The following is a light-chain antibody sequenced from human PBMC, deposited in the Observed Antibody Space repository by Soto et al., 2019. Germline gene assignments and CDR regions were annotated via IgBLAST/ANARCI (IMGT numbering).Light chain of an antibody. V-gene: IGKV3-11*01. Sequence: EIVLTQSPATLSLSPGERATLSCRASQSVSSYFAWYQQKPGQAPRLLIYDASNRATGIPARFSGSGSGTDFTLTISSLEPEDFAVYYWQQRSNLFGPGTKVDIK. CDR2: DAS. CDR3: QQRSNL. J-gene: IGKJ3*01. CDR1: QSVSSY.